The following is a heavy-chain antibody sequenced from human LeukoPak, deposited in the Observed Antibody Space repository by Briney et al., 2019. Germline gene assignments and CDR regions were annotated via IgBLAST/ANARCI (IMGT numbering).Heavy chain of an antibody. CDR1: GFSFSSHW. Sequence: GESLRLSCAGSGFSFSSHWLHWVRQVPGKGLEWVACINGDGIAINYADSVKGRFTISGDNAKNTVYLQMNSLRVEDTAVFYCARGGSPFYWGRGTPVTVSS. CDR2: INGDGIAI. D-gene: IGHD3-10*01. CDR3: ARGGSPFY. J-gene: IGHJ4*02. V-gene: IGHV3-74*01.